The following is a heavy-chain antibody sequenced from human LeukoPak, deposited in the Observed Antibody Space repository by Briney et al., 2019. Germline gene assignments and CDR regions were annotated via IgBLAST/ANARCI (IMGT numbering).Heavy chain of an antibody. D-gene: IGHD3-22*01. CDR2: IKQDGSEK. J-gene: IGHJ3*02. V-gene: IGHV3-7*03. CDR3: AREIYDSSGYYYTDAFDI. Sequence: GGSLRLSCAASGFTFSSHWMSWVRHAPGKGLEWVANIKQDGSEKYYVDSVKGRFTISRDNAKNSLYLQMNSLRAEDTAVYYCAREIYDSSGYYYTDAFDIWGQGTMVTVSS. CDR1: GFTFSSHW.